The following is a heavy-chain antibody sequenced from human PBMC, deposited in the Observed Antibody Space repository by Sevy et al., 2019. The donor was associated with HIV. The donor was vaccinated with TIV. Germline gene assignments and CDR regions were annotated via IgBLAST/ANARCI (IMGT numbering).Heavy chain of an antibody. D-gene: IGHD1-7*01. CDR2: MNPNNGNT. J-gene: IGHJ6*02. V-gene: IGHV1-8*01. Sequence: ASVKVSCKTSGYTFSSHDINWVRQAPGQGLEWMGCMNPNNGNTGYVQKFQDRVTMTRDSSIATAYMELRGLTSDDTAVYYCARDPSGNYLTPHYRDYYGLDVWGQGTAVTVSS. CDR1: GYTFSSHD. CDR3: ARDPSGNYLTPHYRDYYGLDV.